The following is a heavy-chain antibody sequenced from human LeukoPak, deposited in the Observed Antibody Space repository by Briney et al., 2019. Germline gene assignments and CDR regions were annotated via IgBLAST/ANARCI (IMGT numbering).Heavy chain of an antibody. J-gene: IGHJ4*02. CDR3: ATQRFDY. CDR2: IIPVFDTA. D-gene: IGHD2-2*01. CDR1: GDTFSNYD. Sequence: ASVKVSCKASGDTFSNYDVTWVRQAPGQGLEWMGRIIPVFDTAKYAQNFQGRVTMTTDESTSTAYMELSSLRSEDTAVYYCATQRFDYWGQGTLVTVSS. V-gene: IGHV1-69*05.